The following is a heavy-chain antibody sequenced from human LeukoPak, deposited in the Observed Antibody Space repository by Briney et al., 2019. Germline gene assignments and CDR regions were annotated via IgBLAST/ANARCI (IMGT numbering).Heavy chain of an antibody. Sequence: SETLSLTRTVSGGSISSYYWSWIRQPAGKGLEWIGRIYTSGSTNYTPSLKSRVTMSVDTSKNQFSLKLSSVTAADTAVYYCARDPTYGDYFWFDPWGQGTLVTVSS. CDR3: ARDPTYGDYFWFDP. CDR2: IYTSGST. D-gene: IGHD4-17*01. V-gene: IGHV4-4*07. J-gene: IGHJ5*02. CDR1: GGSISSYY.